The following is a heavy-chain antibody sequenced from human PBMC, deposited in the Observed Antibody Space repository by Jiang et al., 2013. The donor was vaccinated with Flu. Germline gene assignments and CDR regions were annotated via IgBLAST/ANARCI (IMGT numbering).Heavy chain of an antibody. V-gene: IGHV1-69*01. Sequence: GAEVKKPGSSVKISCKASGASFSSHGIGWVRQAPGQGLEWMGGIMPVFGTANYAQKFQGRVTISADASTTTISMELSSLRFEDTAIYYCTREKKVGGHYGMDVWGQGTTVTVSS. CDR1: GASFSSHG. D-gene: IGHD1-26*01. CDR3: TREKKVGGHYGMDV. J-gene: IGHJ6*02. CDR2: IMPVFGTA.